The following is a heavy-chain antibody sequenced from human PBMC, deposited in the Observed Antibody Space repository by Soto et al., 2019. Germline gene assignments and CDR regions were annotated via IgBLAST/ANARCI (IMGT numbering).Heavy chain of an antibody. Sequence: ASVKVSCKASGYTFTSYGISWVRQAPGQGLEWMGWISAYNGNTNYAQKLQGRVTMTTDTSTSTAYMELRSLRSDDTAVYYSARDGIRYCRGGSGYFYYWGQGTLGTVS. CDR1: GYTFTSYG. CDR2: ISAYNGNT. CDR3: ARDGIRYCRGGSGYFYY. V-gene: IGHV1-18*01. J-gene: IGHJ4*02. D-gene: IGHD2-15*01.